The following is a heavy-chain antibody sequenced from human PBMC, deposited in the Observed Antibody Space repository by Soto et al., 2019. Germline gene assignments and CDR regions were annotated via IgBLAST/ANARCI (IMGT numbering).Heavy chain of an antibody. J-gene: IGHJ5*02. Sequence: KTSETLSLTCTVSGGSISSGDYYWTWIRQHPGKGLEWIGYIYYSGSTYQNPSLKSRVTISVDTSKNQFSLKLSSVTAADTAVYYCARATYSSSWTWGQGTLVTVSS. CDR1: GGSISSGDYY. CDR3: ARATYSSSWT. CDR2: IYYSGST. V-gene: IGHV4-31*03. D-gene: IGHD6-13*01.